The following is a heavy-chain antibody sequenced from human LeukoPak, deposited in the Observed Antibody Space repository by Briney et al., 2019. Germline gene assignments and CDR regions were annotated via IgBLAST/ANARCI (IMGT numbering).Heavy chain of an antibody. Sequence: SETQSLTCAVSGGSISSGGYSWSWIRQPPGKGLEWIGYIYLSGSTYYNPSLKSRVTISVDRSKNQFSLKLSSVTAADTAVYYCARGRGIVVVTANPYNWFDPWGQGTLVTVSS. CDR1: GGSISSGGYS. J-gene: IGHJ5*02. CDR2: IYLSGST. CDR3: ARGRGIVVVTANPYNWFDP. V-gene: IGHV4-30-2*01. D-gene: IGHD2-21*02.